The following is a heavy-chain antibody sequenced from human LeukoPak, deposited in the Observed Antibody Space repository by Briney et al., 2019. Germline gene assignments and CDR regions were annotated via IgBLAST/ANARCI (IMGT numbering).Heavy chain of an antibody. CDR3: ARGRGTSSMHPRSSRLDY. Sequence: GGSLRLSCAASGFALNSYSLSWVRQAPGKGLVWVSRIDSDGSSTSYADSVKGRFTISRDNAKNTLSLQMNSLRAEDTAVYYCARGRGTSSMHPRSSRLDYWGQGTLVTVSS. CDR2: IDSDGSST. J-gene: IGHJ4*02. V-gene: IGHV3-74*01. D-gene: IGHD3-16*01. CDR1: GFALNSYS.